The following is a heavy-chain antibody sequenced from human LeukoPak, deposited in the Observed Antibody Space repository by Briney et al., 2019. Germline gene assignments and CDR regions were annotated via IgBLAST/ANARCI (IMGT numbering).Heavy chain of an antibody. CDR1: GYSISSGYY. CDR2: IYHSGRT. V-gene: IGHV4-38-2*02. CDR3: VRPDDNSFDF. D-gene: IGHD3-9*01. Sequence: PSETLSLTCNVSGYSISSGYYWGWIRQPPAKGLEWIGSIYHSGRTHYNPSLKSRVTISGDTSKNQFSLKLSSVTAADTAVYYCVRPDDNSFDFWGQGTMVTVSS. J-gene: IGHJ3*01.